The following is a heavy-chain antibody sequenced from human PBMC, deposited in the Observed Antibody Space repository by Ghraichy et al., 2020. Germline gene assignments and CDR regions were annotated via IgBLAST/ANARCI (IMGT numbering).Heavy chain of an antibody. J-gene: IGHJ4*02. V-gene: IGHV4-34*01. CDR3: ARVTYCSGGSCYFPY. CDR1: GGSFSGYY. Sequence: SETLSLTCAVYGGSFSGYYWSWVRQPPGKGLEWIGEINHSGSTNYNPSLKSRVTISVDTSKNQFSLKLNSVTAADTAVYYCARVTYCSGGSCYFPYWGQGTLVTVSS. CDR2: INHSGST. D-gene: IGHD2-15*01.